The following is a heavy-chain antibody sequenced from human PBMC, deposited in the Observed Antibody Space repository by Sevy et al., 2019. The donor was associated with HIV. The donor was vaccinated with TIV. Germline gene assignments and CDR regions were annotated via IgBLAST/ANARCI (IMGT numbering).Heavy chain of an antibody. J-gene: IGHJ5*02. CDR3: ARAPPVVVVPGAPSWFDP. V-gene: IGHV4-34*01. CDR2: INHSGST. CDR1: GGSFSGYY. D-gene: IGHD2-2*01. Sequence: SETLSLTCAVYGGSFSGYYWNWIRQTPGKGLEWIGEINHSGSTNYNPSLKSRVTISVDTSKNQFSLRLNSVPAADTAVYYCARAPPVVVVPGAPSWFDPWGQGTLVTVSS.